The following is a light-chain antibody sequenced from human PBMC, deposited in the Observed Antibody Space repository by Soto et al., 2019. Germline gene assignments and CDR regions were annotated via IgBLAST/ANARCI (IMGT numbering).Light chain of an antibody. CDR1: QSVSSY. V-gene: IGKV3-11*01. J-gene: IGKJ4*01. Sequence: EIVLTQSPATLSLSPGGRATLSCRASQSVSSYLAWYQQKPGQAPRLLIYDASNRATGIPARFSGSGSGADFTLTISSLEPEDFAVYYCQHRANWPLTFGGGTTVEIK. CDR3: QHRANWPLT. CDR2: DAS.